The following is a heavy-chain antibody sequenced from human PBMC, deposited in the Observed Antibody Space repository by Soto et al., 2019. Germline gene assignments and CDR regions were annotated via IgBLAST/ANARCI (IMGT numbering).Heavy chain of an antibody. CDR2: ISGSGGST. Sequence: PGGSLRLSCAASGFTFSSYAMNWVRQAPGKGLEWVSAISGSGGSTYYADSVKGRFTISRDSSKNTLYLQMNSLRAEDTAVYYCAKGNSWSPALVLGIWGQGXMVTVSS. D-gene: IGHD1-7*01. V-gene: IGHV3-23*01. CDR1: GFTFSSYA. CDR3: AKGNSWSPALVLGI. J-gene: IGHJ3*02.